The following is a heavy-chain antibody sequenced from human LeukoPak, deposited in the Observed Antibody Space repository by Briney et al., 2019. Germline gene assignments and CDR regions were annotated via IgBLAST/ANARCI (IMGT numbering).Heavy chain of an antibody. CDR1: GGIFSSYG. CDR3: ARLVVTAIPVLDS. Sequence: SVKVSCKASGGIFSSYGISWVRQAPGQGLEWMGRIIPILGIVSYAQKFQGRVTITADKSTSTACMELSSLRSEDSAVYYCARLVVTAIPVLDSWGLGTLVTVSS. V-gene: IGHV1-69*04. CDR2: IIPILGIV. D-gene: IGHD2-21*02. J-gene: IGHJ4*02.